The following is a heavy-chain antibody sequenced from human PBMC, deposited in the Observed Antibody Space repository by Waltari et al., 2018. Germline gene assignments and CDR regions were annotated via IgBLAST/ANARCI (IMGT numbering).Heavy chain of an antibody. V-gene: IGHV1-69*11. D-gene: IGHD1-26*01. Sequence: QVQLVQSGAEVKQPGASVKVSCKASGGTFGTYAITWVRQAPGQGLEWMGGGIPILGTPNYAPKFQGRGTVSADPSTSTAYLEVRRLISEDTAVYYCAKREIGYAFDIWGHGTMVTVSS. CDR3: AKREIGYAFDI. J-gene: IGHJ3*02. CDR1: GGTFGTYA. CDR2: GIPILGTP.